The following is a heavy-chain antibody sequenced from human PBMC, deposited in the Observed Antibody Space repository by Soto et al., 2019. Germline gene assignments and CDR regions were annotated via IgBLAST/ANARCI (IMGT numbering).Heavy chain of an antibody. CDR1: GFTFSSYG. CDR2: ISYDGSNK. Sequence: GGSLRLSCAASGFTFSSYGMHWVRQAPGKGLEWVAVISYDGSNKYYADSVKGRFTISRDNSKNTLYLQMNSLRAEDTAVYYCAKDGGYGDYVSYGMDVWGQGTTVTVSS. D-gene: IGHD4-17*01. J-gene: IGHJ6*02. V-gene: IGHV3-30*18. CDR3: AKDGGYGDYVSYGMDV.